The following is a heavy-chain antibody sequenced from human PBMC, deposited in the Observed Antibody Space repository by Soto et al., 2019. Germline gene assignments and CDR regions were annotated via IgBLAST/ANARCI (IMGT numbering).Heavy chain of an antibody. CDR2: ISSSSSTI. J-gene: IGHJ4*02. Sequence: VGSLKLSCAASGFTFSNYNMNWVLQAPGNGPEWVSSISSSSSTIYYADSVKGRFTISRDNAKNSLYLQMKSLRDEDTAVYYCASRYYYDSSGYYYPYYYWGQGTMVTVSS. D-gene: IGHD3-22*01. V-gene: IGHV3-48*02. CDR1: GFTFSNYN. CDR3: ASRYYYDSSGYYYPYYY.